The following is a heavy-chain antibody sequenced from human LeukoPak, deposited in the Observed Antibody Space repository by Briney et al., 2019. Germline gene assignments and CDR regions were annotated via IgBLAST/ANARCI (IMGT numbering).Heavy chain of an antibody. CDR1: GASISSSSYY. CDR2: IHYTGST. Sequence: KPSETLSPTCTVSGASISSSSYYWGWIRQPPGKGLEWIGSIHYTGSTYYNPSLKSRLTISVDTSKNQFSLRLGSVTATDTAVYYCARLSSSWYFDYWGQGTLVTVSS. D-gene: IGHD6-13*01. CDR3: ARLSSSWYFDY. V-gene: IGHV4-39*01. J-gene: IGHJ4*02.